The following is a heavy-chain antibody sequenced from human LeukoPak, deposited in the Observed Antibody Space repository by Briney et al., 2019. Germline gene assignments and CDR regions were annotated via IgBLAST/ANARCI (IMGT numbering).Heavy chain of an antibody. CDR1: GYTFSSYS. Sequence: GGSLRLSCAASGYTFSSYSMNWVRQAPGKGLEWVSSISSSSSYIYYADSVKGRFTISRDNAKNSLYLQMNSLRAEDTAVYYCAELGITMIGGVWGKGTTVTISS. J-gene: IGHJ6*04. CDR2: ISSSSSYI. V-gene: IGHV3-21*01. CDR3: AELGITMIGGV. D-gene: IGHD3-10*02.